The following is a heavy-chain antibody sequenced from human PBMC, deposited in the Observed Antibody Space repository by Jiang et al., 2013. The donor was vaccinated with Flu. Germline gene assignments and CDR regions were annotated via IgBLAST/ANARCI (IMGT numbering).Heavy chain of an antibody. CDR1: GFTFSTYW. V-gene: IGHV3-74*01. CDR3: SRGGLEMSDY. CDR2: INPDGTTT. D-gene: IGHD5-24*01. J-gene: IGHJ4*02. Sequence: RLSCAASGFTFSTYWMHWVRQAPGKGLVWVSRINPDGTTTNYADSVKGRFTVSRDNAKNTLYLQMNSLRAEDTAVYYCSRGGLEMSDYWGQGTLVTVSS.